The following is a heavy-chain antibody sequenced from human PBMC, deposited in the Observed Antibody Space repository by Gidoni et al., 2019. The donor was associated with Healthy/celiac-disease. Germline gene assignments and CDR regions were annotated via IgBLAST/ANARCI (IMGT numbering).Heavy chain of an antibody. CDR3: ARDVAPMIVHAFDI. Sequence: QVQLVESGGGVVQPGRSLRLSCAESGFTFSSYGMHWVRQAPGKGLEWVAVIWYDGSNKYYADSVKGRFTISRDNSKNTLYLQMNSLRAEDTAVYYCARDVAPMIVHAFDIWGQGTMVTVSS. D-gene: IGHD3-22*01. CDR1: GFTFSSYG. CDR2: IWYDGSNK. V-gene: IGHV3-33*01. J-gene: IGHJ3*02.